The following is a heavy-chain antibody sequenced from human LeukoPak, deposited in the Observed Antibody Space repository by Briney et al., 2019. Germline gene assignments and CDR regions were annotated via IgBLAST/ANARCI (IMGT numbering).Heavy chain of an antibody. D-gene: IGHD1-1*01. J-gene: IGHJ5*02. V-gene: IGHV6-1*01. CDR2: TYYRSKWYN. CDR3: ARGGYNWNDVWSDP. CDR1: GDSVSSNSAA. Sequence: SQTLSLTCAISGDSVSSNSAAWNWIRQSLSRGLEWLGRTYYRSKWYNDYAVSVKSRITINPDTSKNQFSLQLNSVTPEDTAVYYCARGGYNWNDVWSDPWGQGTLVTVSS.